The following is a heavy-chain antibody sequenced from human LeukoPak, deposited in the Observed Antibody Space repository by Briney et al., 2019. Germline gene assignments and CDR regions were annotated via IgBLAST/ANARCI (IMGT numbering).Heavy chain of an antibody. CDR2: IRGDGGS. J-gene: IGHJ4*02. CDR3: AKDVSSSNWYPRGLNGDY. CDR1: GFTFSNDV. Sequence: GGSLRLSCAASGFTFSNDVMNWVRQAPGKGLEWVSGIRGDGGSYYAASVKGRFTISRDNSKNTLYLQMNSLRAEDTAVYYCAKDVSSSNWYPRGLNGDYWGQGTLVTVSS. D-gene: IGHD6-13*01. V-gene: IGHV3-23*01.